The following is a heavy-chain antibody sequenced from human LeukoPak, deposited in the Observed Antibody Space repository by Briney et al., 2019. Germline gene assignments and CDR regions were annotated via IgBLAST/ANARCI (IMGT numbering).Heavy chain of an antibody. Sequence: GASVKVSCKASGYTFTIYGISWVRQAPGQGLEWMGWISAYNGNTNYAQKLQGRVTMTTDTSTSTAYMELRSLRSDDTAVYYCARSAYTYYYDSSGYLPLDYWGQGTLVTVSS. D-gene: IGHD3-22*01. J-gene: IGHJ4*02. V-gene: IGHV1-18*01. CDR1: GYTFTIYG. CDR2: ISAYNGNT. CDR3: ARSAYTYYYDSSGYLPLDY.